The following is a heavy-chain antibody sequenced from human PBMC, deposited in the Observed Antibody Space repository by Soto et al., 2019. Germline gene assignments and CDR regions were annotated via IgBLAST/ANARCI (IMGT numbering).Heavy chain of an antibody. CDR1: RGTFSSYA. Sequence: QVQLVQSGAEVKKPGSSVKVSCKANRGTFSSYAVRWVRQAPGQGLEWMGGIIPIFGTANYAQKFQGRVTITADESTSTAYMELSSLRSEDTAVYFCARAKWFGEFHYYYYGMDVWGQGTTVTVSS. V-gene: IGHV1-69*12. J-gene: IGHJ6*02. CDR2: IIPIFGTA. CDR3: ARAKWFGEFHYYYYGMDV. D-gene: IGHD3-10*01.